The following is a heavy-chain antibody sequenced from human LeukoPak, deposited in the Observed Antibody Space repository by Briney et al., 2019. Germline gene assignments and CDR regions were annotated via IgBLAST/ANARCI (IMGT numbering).Heavy chain of an antibody. V-gene: IGHV3-30-3*01. CDR2: ISYDGSNK. CDR1: GFTFSRYA. Sequence: GGSLRLSCAASGFTFSRYAMHWVRQAPGKGLEWVAVISYDGSNKYYADSVKGRFTISRDNSKNTPNLQMNSLRTEDTAVYYCAREGSDFSSSPDYWGQGTLVTVPS. CDR3: AREGSDFSSSPDY. D-gene: IGHD6-6*01. J-gene: IGHJ4*02.